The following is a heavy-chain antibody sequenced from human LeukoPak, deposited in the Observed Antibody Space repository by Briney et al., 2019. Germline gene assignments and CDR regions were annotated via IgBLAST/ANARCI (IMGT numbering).Heavy chain of an antibody. D-gene: IGHD3-10*01. Sequence: ASVKVSCKASGYTFTGYYMHWVRQAPGQGLEWMGWINPNSGGTNYAQKFQGRVTMTRDTSISTAYMELSRLRSDDTAVYYCARGPSRMVRGVIISNWFDPWGQGTLVTVSS. V-gene: IGHV1-2*02. CDR3: ARGPSRMVRGVIISNWFDP. J-gene: IGHJ5*02. CDR2: INPNSGGT. CDR1: GYTFTGYY.